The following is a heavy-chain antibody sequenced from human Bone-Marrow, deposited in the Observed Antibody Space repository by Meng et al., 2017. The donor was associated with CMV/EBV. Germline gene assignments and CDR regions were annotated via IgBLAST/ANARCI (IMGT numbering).Heavy chain of an antibody. CDR1: GYPLTGYY. V-gene: IGHV1-2*02. D-gene: IGHD4-17*01. CDR2: INPNSGGT. J-gene: IGHJ4*02. CDR3: ARDLDYGDYASDY. Sequence: VVSGAGGETRGASVEVSCKASGYPLTGYYMHWVRQAPGQGLEWMGWINPNSGGTNYAQKFQGRVTMTRDTSISTAYMELSRLRSDDTAVYYCARDLDYGDYASDYWGQGTLVTVSS.